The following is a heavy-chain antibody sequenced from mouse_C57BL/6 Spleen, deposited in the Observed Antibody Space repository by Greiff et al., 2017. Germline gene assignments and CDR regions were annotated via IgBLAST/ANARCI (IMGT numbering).Heavy chain of an antibody. J-gene: IGHJ3*01. CDR1: GYSFTGYY. D-gene: IGHD2-4*01. CDR3: ASPGIYYDVSWFAY. Sequence: EVQLQQSGPELVKPGASVKISCKASGYSFTGYYMNWVKQSPEKSLEWIGEINPSTGGTTYNQKFKAKATLTVDKSSSTAYMQLKSLTSEDSAVYYCASPGIYYDVSWFAYWGQGTLVTVSA. V-gene: IGHV1-42*01. CDR2: INPSTGGT.